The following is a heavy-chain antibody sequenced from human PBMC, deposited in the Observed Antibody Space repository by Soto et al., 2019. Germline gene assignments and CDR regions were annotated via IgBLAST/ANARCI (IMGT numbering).Heavy chain of an antibody. D-gene: IGHD5-12*01. J-gene: IGHJ6*02. CDR1: GYTVSSNY. CDR3: AKDLRGYNYYYYGMDV. Sequence: GGSLRISCVACGYTVSSNYMGWVRQAPGEGLEGVSIIYSASNKYYADSVKGRFTISRDNSKNTLYLQMNSLRSEDTAVYYCAKDLRGYNYYYYGMDVWGQGTTVTVS. CDR2: IYSASNK. V-gene: IGHV3-66*02.